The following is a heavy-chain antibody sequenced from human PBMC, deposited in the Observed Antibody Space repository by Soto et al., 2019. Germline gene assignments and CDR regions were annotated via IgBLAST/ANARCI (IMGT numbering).Heavy chain of an antibody. CDR1: GGTFSSYA. J-gene: IGHJ4*02. V-gene: IGHV1-69*13. CDR2: IIPIFGTA. D-gene: IGHD6-19*01. CDR3: ARVGSPVAGMAY. Sequence: SVKVSCKASGGTFSSYAISWVRQAPGQGLELMGGIIPIFGTANYAQKFQGRVTITADESTSTAYLELSSLRSEDTAVYYCARVGSPVAGMAYWGQGTLVTVSS.